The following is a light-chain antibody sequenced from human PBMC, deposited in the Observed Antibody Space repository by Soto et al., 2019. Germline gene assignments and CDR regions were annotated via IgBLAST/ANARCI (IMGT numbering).Light chain of an antibody. CDR2: LEGSGSY. J-gene: IGLJ2*01. CDR3: ETWDTNTRV. CDR1: SGHSGYI. V-gene: IGLV4-60*02. Sequence: QPVLTQSSSASASLGSSVKVTCTLSSGHSGYIIAWHQQQPGKAPRYLMKLEGSGSYNKGSGVPDRFSGSSSGADRYLTISNLQFEDEADYYCETWDTNTRVFGGGTKVTVL.